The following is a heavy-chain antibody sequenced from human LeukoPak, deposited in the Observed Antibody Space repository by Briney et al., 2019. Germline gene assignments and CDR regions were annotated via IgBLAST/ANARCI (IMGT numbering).Heavy chain of an antibody. J-gene: IGHJ3*02. CDR2: IYYSGST. D-gene: IGHD3-9*01. V-gene: IGHV4-59*01. CDR3: ARAELRYVDWAHDAFDI. Sequence: SETLSLTCTVSGGSISSYYWSWIRQPPGKGLEWIGYIYYSGSTNYNPSLKSRVTISVDTSKNQFSLKLSSVTAADTAVYDCARAELRYVDWAHDAFDIWGQGTMVTVSS. CDR1: GGSISSYY.